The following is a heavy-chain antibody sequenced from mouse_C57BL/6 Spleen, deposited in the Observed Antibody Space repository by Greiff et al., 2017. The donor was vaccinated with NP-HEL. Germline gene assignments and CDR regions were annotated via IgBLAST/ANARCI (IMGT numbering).Heavy chain of an antibody. CDR2: IYPGSGNT. V-gene: IGHV1-76*01. CDR1: GYTFTDYY. Sequence: QVQLKQSGAELVRPGASVKLSCKASGYTFTDYYINWVKQRPGQGLEWIARIYPGSGNTYYNEKFKGKATLTAEKSSSTAYMQLSSLTSEDSAVYFCARCDYSYAMDYWGQGTSVTVSS. D-gene: IGHD2-4*01. CDR3: ARCDYSYAMDY. J-gene: IGHJ4*01.